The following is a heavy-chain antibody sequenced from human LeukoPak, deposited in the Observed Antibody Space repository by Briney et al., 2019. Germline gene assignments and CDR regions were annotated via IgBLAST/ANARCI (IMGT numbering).Heavy chain of an antibody. J-gene: IGHJ4*02. CDR2: ISLAGQT. D-gene: IGHD3-16*01. CDR3: SREIGAFCPFGY. CDR1: GGSISGTNW. V-gene: IGHV4/OR15-8*02. Sequence: SETLSLTCGVSGGSISGTNWWSWVRQPPGQGLEWIGEISLAGQTNYNPSLNGRVTMSLDKSSNQLSLNLTSVTAADTATYYCSREIGAFCPFGYWGQGTLVIVSS.